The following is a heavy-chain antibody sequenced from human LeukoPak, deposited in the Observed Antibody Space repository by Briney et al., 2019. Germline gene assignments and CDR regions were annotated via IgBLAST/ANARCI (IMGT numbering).Heavy chain of an antibody. Sequence: GGSLTLSCAASGFTFSDEIMTWVRQAPGKGLEWVSSISSSSSYIYYADSVKGRFTISRDNAKNSLYLQMNSLRAEDTAVYYCARGMEGIFGVVINAFDIWGQGTMVTVSS. CDR1: GFTFSDEI. CDR2: ISSSSSYI. J-gene: IGHJ3*02. CDR3: ARGMEGIFGVVINAFDI. D-gene: IGHD3-3*01. V-gene: IGHV3-21*01.